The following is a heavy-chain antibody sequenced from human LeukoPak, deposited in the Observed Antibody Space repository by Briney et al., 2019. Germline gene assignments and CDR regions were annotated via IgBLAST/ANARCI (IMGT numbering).Heavy chain of an antibody. D-gene: IGHD6-13*01. Sequence: SETLSLTCAVYGGSFSGYYWSWIRQPPGKGLEWIGEINHSGSTNYNPSLKSRVTISVDKSKNQFSLKLSSVTAADTAVYYCARSRIAAAGFSDYWGQGTLVTVSS. CDR2: INHSGST. CDR1: GGSFSGYY. J-gene: IGHJ4*02. V-gene: IGHV4-34*01. CDR3: ARSRIAAAGFSDY.